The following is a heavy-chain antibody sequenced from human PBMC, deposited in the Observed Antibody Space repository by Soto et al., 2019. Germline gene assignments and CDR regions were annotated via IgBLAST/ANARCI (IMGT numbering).Heavy chain of an antibody. CDR2: IYHSGST. D-gene: IGHD3-22*01. CDR3: ARAEGGGYYYDY. Sequence: SETLSLTCAVSGGSISSGGYSWSWIRQPPGKGLEWIGYIYHSGSTYYNPSLKSRVTISVDRSKNQFSLKLSSVTAADTAVYYCARAEGGGYYYDYWGQGTLVTVSS. J-gene: IGHJ4*02. V-gene: IGHV4-30-2*01. CDR1: GGSISSGGYS.